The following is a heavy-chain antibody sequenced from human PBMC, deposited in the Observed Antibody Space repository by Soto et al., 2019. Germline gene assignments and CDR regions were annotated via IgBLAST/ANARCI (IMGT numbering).Heavy chain of an antibody. CDR2: IWYDGSNK. D-gene: IGHD5-18*01. CDR1: GFTFSSYG. V-gene: IGHV3-33*01. CDR3: ARSLYSYDRHNYYYYGMDV. Sequence: QVQLVESGGGVVQPGRSLRLSCAASGFTFSSYGMHWVRQAPGKGLEWVAVIWYDGSNKYYADSVKGRFTISRDNSKNTLYLQMNSLRAEDTAVYYCARSLYSYDRHNYYYYGMDVWGQGTTVTVSS. J-gene: IGHJ6*02.